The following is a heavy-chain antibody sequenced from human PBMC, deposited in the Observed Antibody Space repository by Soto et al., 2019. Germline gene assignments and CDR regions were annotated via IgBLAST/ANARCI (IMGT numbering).Heavy chain of an antibody. CDR1: GFTFSSYG. J-gene: IGHJ4*02. V-gene: IGHV3-30*03. Sequence: GGSLRLSCAASGFTFSSYGMHWVRQAPGKGLEWVAVISYDGSNKYYADSVKGRFTISRDNSKNTLYLQMNSLRAEDTAVYYCASYSFRAYSGYVPFDYWGQGTLVTVSS. D-gene: IGHD5-12*01. CDR3: ASYSFRAYSGYVPFDY. CDR2: ISYDGSNK.